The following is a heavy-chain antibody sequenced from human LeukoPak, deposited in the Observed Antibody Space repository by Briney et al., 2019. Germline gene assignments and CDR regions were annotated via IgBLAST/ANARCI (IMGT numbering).Heavy chain of an antibody. CDR3: ARPAWPYSSGWYYFDY. CDR1: GGSISSGSYY. D-gene: IGHD6-19*01. CDR2: IYTSGST. Sequence: SETLSLTCTVSGGSISSGSYYWSWIRQPAGKGLEWIGRIYTSGSTNYNPSLKSRVTISVDTSKDQFSLKLSSVTAADTAVYYCARPAWPYSSGWYYFDYWGQGTLVTVSS. J-gene: IGHJ4*02. V-gene: IGHV4-61*02.